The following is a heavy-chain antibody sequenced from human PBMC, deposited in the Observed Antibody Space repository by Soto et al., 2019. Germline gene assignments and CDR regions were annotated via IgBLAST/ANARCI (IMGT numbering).Heavy chain of an antibody. CDR3: ARDFRNYYDSSGFDY. J-gene: IGHJ4*02. CDR2: INHSGNN. Sequence: PSETLSLTCVVSGGSFSTYYYNWIRQSPGKGLEWIGEINHSGNNNYSPSLKSRVTISVDTSKNQFSLKLSSVTAADTAVYYCARDFRNYYDSSGFDYWGQGTLVTVPS. V-gene: IGHV4-34*01. D-gene: IGHD3-22*01. CDR1: GGSFSTYY.